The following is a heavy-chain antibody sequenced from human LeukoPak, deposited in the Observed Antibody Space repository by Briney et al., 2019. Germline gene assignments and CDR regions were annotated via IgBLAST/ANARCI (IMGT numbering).Heavy chain of an antibody. CDR1: GGSISSSSYY. CDR3: ALRHTYCYDSSGYSQGDY. Sequence: SETLSLTCTVSGGSISSSSYYWGWIRQPPGKGLEWIGSIYYSGSTYYNPSLKSRVTISVDTSKNQFSLKLSSVTAADTAVYYCALRHTYCYDSSGYSQGDYWGQGTLVTVSS. CDR2: IYYSGST. V-gene: IGHV4-39*01. J-gene: IGHJ4*02. D-gene: IGHD3-22*01.